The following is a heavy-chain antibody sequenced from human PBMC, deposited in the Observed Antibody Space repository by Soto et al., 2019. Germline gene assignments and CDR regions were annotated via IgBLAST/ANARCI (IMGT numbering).Heavy chain of an antibody. CDR2: IYYSGST. CDR3: ARVSLYRIRSKLFDP. D-gene: IGHD2-15*01. Sequence: SETLSLTCTVSGGSISSGGYYWSWIRQHPGKGLEWIGYIYYSGSTYYNPSLKSRVTISVDTSKDQFSLKLSSVTAADTAVYYCARVSLYRIRSKLFDPWGQGTLVTVSS. J-gene: IGHJ5*02. CDR1: GGSISSGGYY. V-gene: IGHV4-31*03.